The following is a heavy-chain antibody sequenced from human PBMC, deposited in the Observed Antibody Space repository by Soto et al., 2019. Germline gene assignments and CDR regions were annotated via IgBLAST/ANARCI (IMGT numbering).Heavy chain of an antibody. D-gene: IGHD6-13*01. CDR2: IYWDDDK. Sequence: QITLKESGPTLVKPTQTLTLTCTFSGFSLTTSGVGVGWIRQPPGKALECLALIYWDDDKRYKPSLKSRLTITKDTSKNQVVLTMTNMDPVDTGTYYCAHRLRYSGNWDVGWFDPWGQGTLVTVSS. CDR3: AHRLRYSGNWDVGWFDP. V-gene: IGHV2-5*02. J-gene: IGHJ5*02. CDR1: GFSLTTSGVG.